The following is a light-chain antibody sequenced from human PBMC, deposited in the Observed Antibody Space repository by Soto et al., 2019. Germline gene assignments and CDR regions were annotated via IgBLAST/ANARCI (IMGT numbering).Light chain of an antibody. V-gene: IGKV3-11*01. J-gene: IGKJ4*01. CDR3: PLHTNLPIT. Sequence: EVGLSQSLVTLSLTKGERATLSCRASQTVSSSLAWYQQKPGQAPRLLIYEASNRATGIPARFSGSGSGADFTLTIICLQAEDCTLYCSPLHTNLPITFSGG. CDR1: QTVSSS. CDR2: EAS.